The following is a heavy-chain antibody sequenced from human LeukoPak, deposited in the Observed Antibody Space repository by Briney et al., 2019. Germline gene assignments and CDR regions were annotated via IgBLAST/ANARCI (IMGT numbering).Heavy chain of an antibody. CDR2: ISGGGVGT. V-gene: IGHV3-23*01. J-gene: IGHJ4*02. D-gene: IGHD6-13*01. CDR3: VKQEDSSSSWNY. CDR1: GFTFSTG. Sequence: SGGSLRLSCAASGFTFSTGMSWVRQAPGKGLEWVSGISGGGVGTYYTDSAKGRFTITRDNSKNTLYLQMNRLRAEDTAVYYCVKQEDSSSSWNYWGQGTLVTVSS.